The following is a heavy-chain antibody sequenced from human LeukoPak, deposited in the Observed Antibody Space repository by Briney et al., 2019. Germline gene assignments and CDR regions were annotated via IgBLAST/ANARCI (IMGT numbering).Heavy chain of an antibody. J-gene: IGHJ4*02. Sequence: GGSLRLSCAASGFTFSSSAMNGVHQAPGQGLEWVSAITTSGGTTYYADSVRGRFTISRDNSKNTLYLQMNSLRAEDTAVYYCRFYTSGSDYWGQGTLVTVSS. CDR3: RFYTSGSDY. CDR2: ITTSGGTT. CDR1: GFTFSSSA. D-gene: IGHD3-22*01. V-gene: IGHV3-23*01.